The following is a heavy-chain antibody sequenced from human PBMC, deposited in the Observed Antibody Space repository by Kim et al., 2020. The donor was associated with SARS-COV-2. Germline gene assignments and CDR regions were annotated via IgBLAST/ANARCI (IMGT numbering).Heavy chain of an antibody. CDR2: ISAYNGNT. J-gene: IGHJ6*02. Sequence: ASVKVSCKASGYTFTSYGISWVRQAPGQGLEWMGWISAYNGNTNYAQKLQGRVTMTTDTSTSTAYMELRSLRSDDTAVYYCARDGYSYAAIGPLYYYYYGMDVWGQGTTVTVSS. CDR3: ARDGYSYAAIGPLYYYYYGMDV. D-gene: IGHD5-18*01. CDR1: GYTFTSYG. V-gene: IGHV1-18*01.